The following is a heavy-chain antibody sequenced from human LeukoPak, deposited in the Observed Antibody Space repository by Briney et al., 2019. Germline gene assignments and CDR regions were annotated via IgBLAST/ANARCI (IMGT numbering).Heavy chain of an antibody. J-gene: IGHJ3*02. CDR2: IGTTGDT. CDR1: GFIFSDFD. Sequence: GGSLRLSCAASGFIFSDFDMHWIRQVTAKGLEWVSAIGTTGDTYYPGSVKGRFTISRENAKNSLYLQMNSLRAEDTAVYYCARATISVAYAFDIWGQGTMVTVSS. V-gene: IGHV3-13*04. CDR3: ARATISVAYAFDI. D-gene: IGHD6-19*01.